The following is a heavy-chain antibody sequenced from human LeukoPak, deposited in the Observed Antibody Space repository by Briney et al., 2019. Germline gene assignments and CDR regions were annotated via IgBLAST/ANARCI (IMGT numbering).Heavy chain of an antibody. D-gene: IGHD6-13*01. Sequence: GGSLRLSCAASGFTFSSYGMHRVRQALGLGLEWVSVISYDGSNKYYADSVKGRFTISRDNSKNTLYLQMNSLRAEDTAVYYCAKGGYSSSPTGWFDPWGQGTLVTVSS. CDR3: AKGGYSSSPTGWFDP. CDR2: ISYDGSNK. J-gene: IGHJ5*02. V-gene: IGHV3-30*18. CDR1: GFTFSSYG.